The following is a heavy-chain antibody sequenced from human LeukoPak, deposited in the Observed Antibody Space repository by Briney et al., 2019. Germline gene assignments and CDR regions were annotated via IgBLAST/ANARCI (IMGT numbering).Heavy chain of an antibody. J-gene: IGHJ5*02. CDR2: IYYSGST. V-gene: IGHV4-59*01. CDR3: ARDSLPLDP. Sequence: SGGSLRLSCAASGFTFNNYGTSWVRQPPGKGLEWIGTIYYSGSTYYNPSLKSRVTISVDTSKNQFSLKLSSVTAADTAVYYCARDSLPLDPWGQGTLVTVSS. CDR1: GFTFNNYG.